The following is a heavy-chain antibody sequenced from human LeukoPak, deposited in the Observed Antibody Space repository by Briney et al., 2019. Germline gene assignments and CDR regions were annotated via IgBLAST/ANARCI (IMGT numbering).Heavy chain of an antibody. D-gene: IGHD3-22*01. J-gene: IGHJ4*02. CDR2: IYFSGST. V-gene: IGHV4-59*08. CDR1: GGSISTYF. Sequence: SETLSLTCTVSGGSISTYFWSWIRQPPGKGLEWIGHIYFSGSTNYNPSLESRVTISVDTSKNRFSLTLSPVTAADTAVYYCARHKSSGSYPLDYWGQGILVTVSS. CDR3: ARHKSSGSYPLDY.